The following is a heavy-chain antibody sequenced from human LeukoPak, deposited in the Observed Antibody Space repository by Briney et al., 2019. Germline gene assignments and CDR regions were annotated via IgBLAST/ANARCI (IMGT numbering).Heavy chain of an antibody. J-gene: IGHJ5*02. V-gene: IGHV3-48*01. Sequence: GGSLRLSCAASGFTFSSHSMNWVRQAPGKGLEWVSYISSSSSTIYYADSVKGRFTISRDNAKNSLYLQMNSLRAEDTAVYYCAKDRHAPGRYCSSTICFPFDPWGQGTLVTVSS. D-gene: IGHD2-2*01. CDR2: ISSSSSTI. CDR1: GFTFSSHS. CDR3: AKDRHAPGRYCSSTICFPFDP.